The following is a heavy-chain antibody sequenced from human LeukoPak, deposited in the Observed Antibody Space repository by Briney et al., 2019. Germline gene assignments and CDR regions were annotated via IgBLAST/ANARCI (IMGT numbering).Heavy chain of an antibody. V-gene: IGHV3-23*01. D-gene: IGHD3-3*01. CDR3: AKVTDYDFWSGYSAPGPFDY. CDR2: ISGSGGNT. J-gene: IGHJ4*02. Sequence: GGSLRLSCAASGFTFSSCAMSWVRQAPGKGLEWVSAISGSGGNTYYADSVKGRFTISRDSSRSTLYLQMSSLRAEDTAIYYCAKVTDYDFWSGYSAPGPFDYWGQGTLVTVSS. CDR1: GFTFSSCA.